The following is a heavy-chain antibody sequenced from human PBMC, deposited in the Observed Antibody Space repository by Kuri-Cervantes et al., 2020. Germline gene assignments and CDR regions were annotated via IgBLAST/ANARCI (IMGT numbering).Heavy chain of an antibody. V-gene: IGHV1-18*01. J-gene: IGHJ5*02. CDR1: GYTFTSYG. D-gene: IGHD2-21*02. CDR3: AREPRDTEYCGGDCWFDP. Sequence: ASVKVSCKASGYTFTSYGISWVRQAPGQGLEWMGWISAYNGNTNYAQKLQGRVTMTTDTSTSTAYMELSSLRSEDTAVYYCAREPRDTEYCGGDCWFDPWGQGTLVTSPQ. CDR2: ISAYNGNT.